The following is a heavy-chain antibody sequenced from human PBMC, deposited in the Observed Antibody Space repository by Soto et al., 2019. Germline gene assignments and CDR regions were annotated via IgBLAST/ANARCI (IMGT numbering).Heavy chain of an antibody. CDR1: GGSISSGGYY. V-gene: IGHV4-31*03. CDR3: ARVKRFIRTRCPIVYNAFDI. D-gene: IGHD2-2*01. CDR2: IYYSGST. J-gene: IGHJ3*02. Sequence: QVQLQESGPGLVKPSQTLSLTCTVSGGSISSGGYYWSWIRQHPGKGLEWIGYIYYSGSTYYNPSLKFRVTISVDTSMNLFSLALSSVTSADTTVYYCARVKRFIRTRCPIVYNAFDIWGQGTMVTVFS.